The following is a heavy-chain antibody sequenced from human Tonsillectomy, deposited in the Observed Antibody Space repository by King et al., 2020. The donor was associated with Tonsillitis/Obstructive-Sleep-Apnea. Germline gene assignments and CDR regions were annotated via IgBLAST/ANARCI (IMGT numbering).Heavy chain of an antibody. J-gene: IGHJ4*02. CDR3: ARVAPGTTFDY. CDR2: INPSGGST. CDR1: GYTFTSYY. Sequence: QLVQSGAEVKKPGASVKVSCKASGYTFTSYYMHWVRQAPGQGREWMGIINPSGGSTSYAQKFQGRVTMTRDTSTSTVYMELSRLRSEATAVYYCARVAPGTTFDYWGQGTLVTVSS. D-gene: IGHD1-7*01. V-gene: IGHV1-46*01.